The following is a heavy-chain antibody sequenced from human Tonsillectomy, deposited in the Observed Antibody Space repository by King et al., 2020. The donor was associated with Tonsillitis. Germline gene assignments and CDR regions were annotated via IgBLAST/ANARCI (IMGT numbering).Heavy chain of an antibody. CDR1: GGSINSGGYS. CDR2: IYHSGST. D-gene: IGHD2-15*01. V-gene: IGHV4-30-2*01. CDR3: ARGRDYCSGGSCYSGDWFDP. Sequence: QLQESGSGLVKPSQTLSLTCAVSGGSINSGGYSWSWIRQPPGKGLEWIGYIYHSGSTYYNPSLKSRVTISVDRSKNQFSLKLSSVTAADTAVYYCARGRDYCSGGSCYSGDWFDPWGQGTLVTVSS. J-gene: IGHJ5*02.